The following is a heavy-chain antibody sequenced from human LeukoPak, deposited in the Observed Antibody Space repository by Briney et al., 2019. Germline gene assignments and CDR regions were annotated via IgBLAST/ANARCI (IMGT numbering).Heavy chain of an antibody. CDR3: ARSGTTVTADY. CDR2: INHSGST. CDR1: GGSFSGYY. V-gene: IGHV4-34*01. J-gene: IGHJ4*02. D-gene: IGHD4-17*01. Sequence: SETLSLTCAVYGGSFSGYYWSWIRQHPGKGLEWIGEINHSGSTNYNPSLKSRVTISVDTSKNQFSLKLRSVTAADTAVYYCARSGTTVTADYWGQGTLVTVSS.